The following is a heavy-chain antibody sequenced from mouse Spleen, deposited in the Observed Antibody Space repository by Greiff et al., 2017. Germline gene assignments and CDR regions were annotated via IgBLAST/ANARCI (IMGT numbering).Heavy chain of an antibody. Sequence: VQGVESGAELAKPGASVKLSCKASGYTFTSYWMHWVKQRPGQGLEWIGYINPSSGYTKYNQKFKDKATLTADKSSSTAYMQLSSLTYEDSAVYYCAPYYYGSRGFAYWGQGTLVTVSA. CDR2: INPSSGYT. V-gene: IGHV1-7*01. CDR3: APYYYGSRGFAY. D-gene: IGHD1-1*01. CDR1: GYTFTSYW. J-gene: IGHJ3*01.